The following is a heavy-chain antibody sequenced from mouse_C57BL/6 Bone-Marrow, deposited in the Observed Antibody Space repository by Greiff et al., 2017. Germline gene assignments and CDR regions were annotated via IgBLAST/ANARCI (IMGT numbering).Heavy chain of an antibody. D-gene: IGHD2-4*01. CDR1: GYTFTSYT. CDR2: INPSSGYT. Sequence: VQLQQSGAELARPGASVKMSCKASGYTFTSYTVHWVKQRPGQGLEWIGYINPSSGYTKYNQKFKDKATLTADKSSSTAYMQLSSLTSEDSAVYYCARRNYDLGAWFAYWGQGTLVTVSA. V-gene: IGHV1-4*01. CDR3: ARRNYDLGAWFAY. J-gene: IGHJ3*01.